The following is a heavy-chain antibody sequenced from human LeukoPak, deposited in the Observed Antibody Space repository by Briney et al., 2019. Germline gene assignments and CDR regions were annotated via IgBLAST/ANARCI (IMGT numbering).Heavy chain of an antibody. CDR2: IWYDGTNK. D-gene: IGHD6-6*01. Sequence: PGGSLRLSCAASGFTFSSYGMHWVRQAPGEGPEWVALIWYDGTNKYYADSVKGRFTISRDNSKNTLYLQMNSLRAEDTAVYYCARDMDSSSHYFDYWGQGALVTVSS. CDR3: ARDMDSSSHYFDY. J-gene: IGHJ4*02. CDR1: GFTFSSYG. V-gene: IGHV3-33*01.